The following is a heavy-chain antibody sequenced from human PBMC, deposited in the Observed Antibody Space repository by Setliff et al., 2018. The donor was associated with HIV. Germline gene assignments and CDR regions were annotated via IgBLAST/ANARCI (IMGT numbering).Heavy chain of an antibody. J-gene: IGHJ4*02. CDR1: GDSISSNNYY. CDR2: IFYSETVYYGGRT. CDR3: ARGVPLLPPHY. D-gene: IGHD2-21*02. V-gene: IGHV4-39*07. Sequence: SETLSLTCTVSGDSISSNNYYWGWIRQPPGKGPEWIGSIFYSETVYYGGRTYYSPSLKSRVTISVDTSKNQFSLSLTSVTAADTAVYHCARGVPLLPPHYWGQGTLVTVS.